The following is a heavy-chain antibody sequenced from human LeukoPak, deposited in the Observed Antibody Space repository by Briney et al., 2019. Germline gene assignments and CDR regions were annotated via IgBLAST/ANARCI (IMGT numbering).Heavy chain of an antibody. CDR1: GFTFSDYI. J-gene: IGHJ3*02. D-gene: IGHD2-21*02. CDR2: ISGSGGNT. Sequence: GGSLRLSCAASGFTFSDYIMSWVRQVPGKGLEWVSGISGSGGNTYSADSVKGRFTISRDNSKNTLYLQMNSLRAEDTAVYYCAKAPRMVTNDAFDIWGQGTMVTVSS. V-gene: IGHV3-23*01. CDR3: AKAPRMVTNDAFDI.